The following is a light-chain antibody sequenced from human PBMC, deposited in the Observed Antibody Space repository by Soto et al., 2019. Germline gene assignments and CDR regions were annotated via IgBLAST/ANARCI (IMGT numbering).Light chain of an antibody. J-gene: IGKJ1*01. Sequence: EIMMTQSPATLSVSPWERATLSCRASQSVSSSLAWYQQKPGQAPRLLIYGASTRATGIPARFSGSGSGTEFTLTINSLQSEDFVVYYCQQYNNWWTFGQGTKVDI. CDR1: QSVSSS. CDR2: GAS. CDR3: QQYNNWWT. V-gene: IGKV3-15*01.